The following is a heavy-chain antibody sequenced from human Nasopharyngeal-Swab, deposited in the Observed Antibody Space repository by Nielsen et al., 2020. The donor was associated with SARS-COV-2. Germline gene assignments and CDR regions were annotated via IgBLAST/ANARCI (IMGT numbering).Heavy chain of an antibody. D-gene: IGHD6-6*01. CDR3: ARESARRHYYYGMDV. J-gene: IGHJ6*02. Sequence: SETLSLTCPVSGGSISSYYWSWIRQPPGKGLEWIGYIYYSVSTNYNPSLKSRVTISVDTSKNQFSLKLSSVTAADTAVYYCARESARRHYYYGMDVWGQGTTVTVSS. V-gene: IGHV4-59*13. CDR1: GGSISSYY. CDR2: IYYSVST.